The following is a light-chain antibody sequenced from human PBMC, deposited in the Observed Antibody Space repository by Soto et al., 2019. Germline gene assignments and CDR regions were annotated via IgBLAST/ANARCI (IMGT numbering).Light chain of an antibody. J-gene: IGKJ4*01. CDR2: GAS. Sequence: EIVLTQSPGTLSLSPGERATLSCRASQSVSSSFLAWYQQKPGQAPRLLIYGASSRATGIPDRFSGSGSGTDVTLTISRLEPEDVSVYYCQQYGSSPLTFGGGNKVESK. V-gene: IGKV3-20*01. CDR3: QQYGSSPLT. CDR1: QSVSSSF.